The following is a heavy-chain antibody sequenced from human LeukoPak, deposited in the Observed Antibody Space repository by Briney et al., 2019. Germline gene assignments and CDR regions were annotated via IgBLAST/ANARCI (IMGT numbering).Heavy chain of an antibody. V-gene: IGHV3-7*01. CDR2: IKQDGSEK. Sequence: GGSLRLSCAASGFTFSSFCLNWLRQAPGKGLEWVANIKQDGSEKYYVDSVKGRFTISRDNAKNSLFLQMNSLRAEDTAVYYRGREGDRAVFSYAYWGQGTLVTVSS. CDR1: GFTFSSFC. D-gene: IGHD5-18*01. CDR3: GREGDRAVFSYAY. J-gene: IGHJ4*02.